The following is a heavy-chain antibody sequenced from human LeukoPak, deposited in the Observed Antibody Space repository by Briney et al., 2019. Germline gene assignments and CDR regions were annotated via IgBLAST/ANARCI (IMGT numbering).Heavy chain of an antibody. CDR1: GGSISSYY. D-gene: IGHD3-22*01. J-gene: IGHJ4*02. Sequence: SETLSLTCTVSGGSISSYYWSWIRQPPGKGLEWIGYIYYSGSTNYNPYLKSRVTISVDTSKNQFSLKLSSVTAADTGVYYCARGIKLWLEVGRYYVSSGYYWRDYWGQGTLVTVSS. CDR2: IYYSGST. CDR3: ARGIKLWLEVGRYYVSSGYYWRDY. V-gene: IGHV4-59*01.